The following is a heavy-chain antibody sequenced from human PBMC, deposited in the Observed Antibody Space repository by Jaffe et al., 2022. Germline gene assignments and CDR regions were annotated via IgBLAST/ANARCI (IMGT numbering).Heavy chain of an antibody. D-gene: IGHD3-9*01. CDR2: IRSKAYGGTT. V-gene: IGHV3-49*04. Sequence: EVQLVESGGGLVQPGRSLRLSCTASGFTFGDYAMSWVRQAPGKGLEWVGFIRSKAYGGTTEYAASVKGRFTISRDDSKSIAYLQMNSLKTEDTAVYYCTSETDYDILTGQAIPWGQGTLVTVSS. CDR1: GFTFGDYA. CDR3: TSETDYDILTGQAIP. J-gene: IGHJ5*02.